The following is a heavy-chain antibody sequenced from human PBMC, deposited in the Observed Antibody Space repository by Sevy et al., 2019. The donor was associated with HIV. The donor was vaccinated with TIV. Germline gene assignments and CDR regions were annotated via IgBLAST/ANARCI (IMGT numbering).Heavy chain of an antibody. D-gene: IGHD2-15*01. Sequence: GGSLRLSCAASGFPFSSYAMNWVRQGPGKGLEWVSATGGRGGATYYADSVKGRFTISRDNSKKTLYLQMDSLRAEETAVYYCAKDVVAVVGDAFDVWGQGTMVTVSS. V-gene: IGHV3-23*01. J-gene: IGHJ3*01. CDR1: GFPFSSYA. CDR2: TGGRGGAT. CDR3: AKDVVAVVGDAFDV.